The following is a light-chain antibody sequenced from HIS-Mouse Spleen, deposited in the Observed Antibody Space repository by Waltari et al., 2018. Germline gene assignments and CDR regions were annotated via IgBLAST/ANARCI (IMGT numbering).Light chain of an antibody. V-gene: IGLV5-45*02. CDR1: RGINVGTYR. J-gene: IGLJ3*02. Sequence: VLTQPSSLSASPGASASPTCTLRRGINVGTYRIHWYQQEPGSPPQYLLRYKSDSDKQQGSGVPSRFSGSKDASANAGILLISGLQSEDEADYYCMIWHSSAWVFGGGTKLTVL. CDR2: YKSDSDK. CDR3: MIWHSSAWV.